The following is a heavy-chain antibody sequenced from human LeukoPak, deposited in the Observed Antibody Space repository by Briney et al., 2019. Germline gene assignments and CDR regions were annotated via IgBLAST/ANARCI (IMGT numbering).Heavy chain of an antibody. V-gene: IGHV1-69*13. CDR3: ARVPLLFNWFDP. CDR1: GGTFSSYA. D-gene: IGHD1-26*01. Sequence: SVKVSCKASGGTFSSYAISWVRQAPEQGLEWMGGIIPIFGTANYAQKFQGRVTITADESTSTAYMELSSLRSEDTAVYYCARVPLLFNWFDPWGQGTLVTVSS. J-gene: IGHJ5*02. CDR2: IIPIFGTA.